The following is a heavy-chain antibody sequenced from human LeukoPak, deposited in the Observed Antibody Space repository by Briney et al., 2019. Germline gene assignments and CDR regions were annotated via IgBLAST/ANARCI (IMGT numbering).Heavy chain of an antibody. V-gene: IGHV3-30*02. D-gene: IGHD3-22*01. CDR2: IRYDGSNK. J-gene: IGHJ4*02. CDR3: AKEMYYYDSSGYYPDY. Sequence: GGSLRLSCAASGFTFSSYGMHWVRQAPGKGLEWVAFIRYDGSNKYYADSVKGRFTISRNNSKNTLYLQMNSLRAEDTAVYYCAKEMYYYDSSGYYPDYWGQGTLVTVSS. CDR1: GFTFSSYG.